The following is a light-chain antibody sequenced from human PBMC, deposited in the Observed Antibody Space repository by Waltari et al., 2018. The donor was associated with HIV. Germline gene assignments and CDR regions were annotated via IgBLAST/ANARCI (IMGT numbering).Light chain of an antibody. V-gene: IGKV3-11*01. CDR1: QSVSSY. CDR2: DAS. Sequence: IVLTQSPATRSLSPGERATLSCRASQSVSSYLAWYQQKPGQAPRLLIYDASNRATGIPARFSGSGSGTDFTLTISSLEPEDFAVYYCQQRSTFGPGTKVDIK. J-gene: IGKJ3*01. CDR3: QQRST.